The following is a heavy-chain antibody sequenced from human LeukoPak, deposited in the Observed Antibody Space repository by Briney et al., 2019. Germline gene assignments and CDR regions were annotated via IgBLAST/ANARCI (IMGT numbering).Heavy chain of an antibody. J-gene: IGHJ4*02. V-gene: IGHV3-23*01. D-gene: IGHD1-26*01. CDR2: ISGSGGST. CDR3: AKTFPSGSYTSGY. CDR1: GFTFSSYA. Sequence: GGSLRLSCAASGFTFSSYAMSWARQAPGKGLEWVSAISGSGGSTYYADSVKGRSTISRDNSKNTLYLQMNSLRAEDTAVYYCAKTFPSGSYTSGYWGQGTLVTVSS.